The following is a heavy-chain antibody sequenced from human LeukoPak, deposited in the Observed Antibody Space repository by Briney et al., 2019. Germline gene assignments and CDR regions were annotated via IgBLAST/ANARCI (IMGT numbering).Heavy chain of an antibody. J-gene: IGHJ6*02. D-gene: IGHD3-22*01. V-gene: IGHV1-2*02. CDR2: INPNSGGT. Sequence: ASVKVSYKASGYTFTGYYMHWVRQAPGQGPEWMGWINPNSGGTNYAQKFQGRVTMTRDTSISTAYMELSRLRSDDTAVYYCARDLTMIVVNYYYYGMDVWGQGTTVTVSS. CDR3: ARDLTMIVVNYYYYGMDV. CDR1: GYTFTGYY.